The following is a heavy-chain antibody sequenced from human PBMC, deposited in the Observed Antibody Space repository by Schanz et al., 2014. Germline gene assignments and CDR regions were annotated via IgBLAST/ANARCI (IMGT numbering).Heavy chain of an antibody. V-gene: IGHV1-18*01. CDR1: GYIFGSHG. D-gene: IGHD3-10*01. J-gene: IGHJ3*02. CDR2: INAHTGNT. Sequence: QVQLVQSGAEVKKPGASVKVSCKASGYIFGSHGMTWVRQAPGQGPELMGWINAHTGNTQYAQKFQGRVNMTRDTVTTTVHLELTRLRTDDTAIYYCARVHIATYHYNSPGACDIWGQGTRXTVSS. CDR3: ARVHIATYHYNSPGACDI.